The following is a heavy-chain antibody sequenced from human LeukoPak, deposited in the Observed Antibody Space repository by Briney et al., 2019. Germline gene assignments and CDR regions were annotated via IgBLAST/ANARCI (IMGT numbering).Heavy chain of an antibody. CDR3: ARGDPVGVVIFRYYGMDV. Sequence: SVKVSRKASGFTFSTSSIQWVRQARGQRLEWIGWIVVGSGTTNRAQSFQGRVTFTRDMSTSTAYMELSSLRSEDTAVYYCARGDPVGVVIFRYYGMDVWGQGTTVTVSS. CDR2: IVVGSGTT. CDR1: GFTFSTSS. J-gene: IGHJ6*02. D-gene: IGHD3-3*01. V-gene: IGHV1-58*02.